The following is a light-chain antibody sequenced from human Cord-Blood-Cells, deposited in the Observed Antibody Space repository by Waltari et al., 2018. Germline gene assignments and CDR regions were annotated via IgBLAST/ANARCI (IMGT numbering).Light chain of an antibody. V-gene: IGKV1-5*01. Sequence: DIKMTQSPSTLSASVGDRVPITCRASQSISSWMAWYQQKPGKAPKLLIYDASSLESGVPSRFSGSGSGTEFTLTISSLQPDDFATYYCQQYNSYSLTFGGGTKVEIK. CDR2: DAS. J-gene: IGKJ4*01. CDR3: QQYNSYSLT. CDR1: QSISSW.